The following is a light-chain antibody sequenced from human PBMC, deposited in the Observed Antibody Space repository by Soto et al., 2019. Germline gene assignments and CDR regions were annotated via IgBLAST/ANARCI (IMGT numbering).Light chain of an antibody. CDR2: KVS. CDR1: QSLEYSDGKTY. V-gene: IGKV2-30*01. Sequence: DVVMTQSPLSLPVTLGQPASISCTSSQSLEYSDGKTYLNWFLQRPGQSPRRLIYKVSNRDSGVPDRFSGSGSGPDFTLKISRVEAEDVGISYCMQGGHWPWTFGQGTKVEIK. CDR3: MQGGHWPWT. J-gene: IGKJ1*01.